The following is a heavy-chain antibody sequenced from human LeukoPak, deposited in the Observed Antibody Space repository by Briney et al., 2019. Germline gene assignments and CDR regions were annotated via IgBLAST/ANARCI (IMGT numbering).Heavy chain of an antibody. CDR1: GFTFSSYG. Sequence: GGSLRLSCAASGFTFSSYGMHWVRQAPGKGLEWVAFIRYDGSNKYYADSVKGRFTISRDNSKNTLYLQMNSLRAKDTAVYYCAKDGDYYDSSGYSFFDYWGRGTLVTVSS. V-gene: IGHV3-30*02. CDR3: AKDGDYYDSSGYSFFDY. D-gene: IGHD3-22*01. J-gene: IGHJ4*02. CDR2: IRYDGSNK.